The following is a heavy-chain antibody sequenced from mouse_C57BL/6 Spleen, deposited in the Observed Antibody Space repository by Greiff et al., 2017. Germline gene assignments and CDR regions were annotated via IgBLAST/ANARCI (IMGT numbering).Heavy chain of an antibody. J-gene: IGHJ3*01. CDR1: GYTFTDYN. Sequence: VQLQQSGPELVKPGASVKIPCKASGYTFTDYNMDWVKQSHGKSLEWIGDINPNNGGTIYNQKFKGKATLTVDQSSSTAYMELRSLTSEDTAVYYCARYGGTAWFAYWGQGTLVTVSA. D-gene: IGHD1-1*01. CDR2: INPNNGGT. V-gene: IGHV1-18*01. CDR3: ARYGGTAWFAY.